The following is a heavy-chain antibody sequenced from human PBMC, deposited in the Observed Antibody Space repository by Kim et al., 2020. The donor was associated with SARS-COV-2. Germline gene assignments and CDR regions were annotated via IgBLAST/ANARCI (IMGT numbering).Heavy chain of an antibody. V-gene: IGHV3-7*01. CDR3: GRDRPWEPVDY. Sequence: GGSLRLSCAVSGFTFSDYWMSWVRQAPGKGLEWVANIKQDGSNKYYVDSVKGRFTISRDNAKNSLYLQMNSLSVEDTAVYYCGRDRPWEPVDYWGQGTLVTVSS. CDR2: IKQDGSNK. CDR1: GFTFSDYW. J-gene: IGHJ4*02. D-gene: IGHD1-26*01.